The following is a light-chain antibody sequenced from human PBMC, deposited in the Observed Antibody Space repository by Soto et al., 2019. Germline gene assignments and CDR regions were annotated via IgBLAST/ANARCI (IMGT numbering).Light chain of an antibody. CDR1: SSNIGPSFD. Sequence: QSVLTQPPSVSGAPGQRVTISCTGSSSNIGPSFDVHWYQHLPGTAPKLLIYGNDNRPSGVPDRFSGSKSGTSASLAITGLQAEDEADYYCQSYDSSLSAVVFGGGTKLTFL. CDR3: QSYDSSLSAVV. J-gene: IGLJ2*01. V-gene: IGLV1-40*01. CDR2: GND.